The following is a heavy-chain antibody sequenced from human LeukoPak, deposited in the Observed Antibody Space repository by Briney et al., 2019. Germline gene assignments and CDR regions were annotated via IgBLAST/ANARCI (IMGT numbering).Heavy chain of an antibody. CDR1: GFTFSSYA. CDR2: ISGSGGST. Sequence: GGSLRLXCAASGFTFSSYAMSWVRQAPGKGLESVSAISGSGGSTYYADSVKGRFTISRDNSKNTLYLQMNSLRAEDTAVYYCAKDSSIVVVPAATSYDYWGQGTLVTVSS. D-gene: IGHD2-2*01. J-gene: IGHJ4*02. CDR3: AKDSSIVVVPAATSYDY. V-gene: IGHV3-23*01.